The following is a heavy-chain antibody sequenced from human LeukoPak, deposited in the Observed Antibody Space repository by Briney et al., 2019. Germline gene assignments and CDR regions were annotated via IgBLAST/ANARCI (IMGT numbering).Heavy chain of an antibody. V-gene: IGHV4-4*07. CDR1: GGSINNYY. J-gene: IGHJ4*02. D-gene: IGHD3-3*02. CDR3: VRDRIFGVFDY. Sequence: SETLSLTCTVSGGSINNYYWSWIRQPAGKGLEWLGRIYTSGSTNYNPSLKSRVTMSVDTSKNQFSLKLSSVTAADTAVYYCVRDRIFGVFDYWGQGTLVTVSS. CDR2: IYTSGST.